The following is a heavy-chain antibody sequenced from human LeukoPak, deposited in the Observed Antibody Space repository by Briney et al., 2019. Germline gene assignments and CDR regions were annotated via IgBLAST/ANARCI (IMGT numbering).Heavy chain of an antibody. CDR1: GYSFTSYG. J-gene: IGHJ4*02. CDR2: ISAYNGNT. D-gene: IGHD3-22*01. V-gene: IGHV1-18*01. CDR3: ARRAYDSSGYYYFHFDY. Sequence: ASVKVSCKASGYSFTSYGISWVRQAPGQGLEWMGWISAYNGNTNYAQKLQGRVTMTTDTSTSKTYMELRRLKYDDTAVYYCARRAYDSSGYYYFHFDYWGQGTLVTVSS.